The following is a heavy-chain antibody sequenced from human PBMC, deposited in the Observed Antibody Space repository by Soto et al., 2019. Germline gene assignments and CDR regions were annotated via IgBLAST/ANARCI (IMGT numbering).Heavy chain of an antibody. Sequence: GGSLRLSCAGSGFIFSMYWMTWVRQAPGKGLEWVADINPDGSEKYHHMGSVRGRFTITRDNARNFLYLEMSSLRVEDTAVFFCARAVGYKSGWYFDSWGPGTLVTVSS. J-gene: IGHJ4*02. CDR1: GFIFSMYW. D-gene: IGHD6-19*01. CDR3: ARAVGYKSGWYFDS. CDR2: INPDGSEK. V-gene: IGHV3-7*01.